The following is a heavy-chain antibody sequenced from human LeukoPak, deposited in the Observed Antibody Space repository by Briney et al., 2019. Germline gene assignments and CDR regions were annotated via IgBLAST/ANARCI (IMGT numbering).Heavy chain of an antibody. CDR1: GYTFTSYY. D-gene: IGHD5-24*01. CDR3: ASGNPRDGYNLGNDF. V-gene: IGHV1-46*01. Sequence: ASVKVFCKASGYTFTSYYMHWVRQAPGQGLEWMGIINPSGGSTTYAQKFQGRVTMTRDMSTSTVYMELSSLRSEDTAVYYCASGNPRDGYNLGNDFWGQGTLVTVSS. CDR2: INPSGGST. J-gene: IGHJ4*01.